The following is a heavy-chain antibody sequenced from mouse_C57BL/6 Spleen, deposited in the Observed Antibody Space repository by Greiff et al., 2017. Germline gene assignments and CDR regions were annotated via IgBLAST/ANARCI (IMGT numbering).Heavy chain of an antibody. CDR2: INPSSGYT. D-gene: IGHD2-4*01. J-gene: IGHJ3*01. CDR3: ARDYDSPSWFAY. CDR1: GYTFTSYT. Sequence: VQLQQSGAELARPGDSVKMSCKASGYTFTSYTMHWVKQRPGQGLEWIGYINPSSGYTKYNQKFKDKATLTADKSSSTAYMQLSSLTSEDSAVYYCARDYDSPSWFAYWGQGTLVTVSA. V-gene: IGHV1-4*01.